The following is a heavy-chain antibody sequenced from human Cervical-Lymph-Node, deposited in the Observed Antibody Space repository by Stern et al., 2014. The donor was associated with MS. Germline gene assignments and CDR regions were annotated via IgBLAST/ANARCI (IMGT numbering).Heavy chain of an antibody. V-gene: IGHV3-33*01. CDR2: IWYDGSNP. CDR3: ASAYSSSHYYFDY. J-gene: IGHJ4*02. D-gene: IGHD6-13*01. CDR1: GFSFSRYA. Sequence: VQLVESGGGVVQPGRTLRLSCAASGFSFSRYAMHWVRQAPGKGLELVALIWYDGSNPYYADSVTGRFTISRDNFKNTLYLQMNILRAEDTAVYYCASAYSSSHYYFDYWGQGTLVTVSS.